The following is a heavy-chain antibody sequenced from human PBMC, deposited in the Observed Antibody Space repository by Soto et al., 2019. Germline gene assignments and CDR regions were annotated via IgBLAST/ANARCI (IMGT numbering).Heavy chain of an antibody. CDR1: GGSISSSSYY. V-gene: IGHV4-39*01. CDR3: AIRSTTFDY. CDR2: IYYSGST. D-gene: IGHD1-1*01. Sequence: PSETLSLTCTVSGGSISSSSYYWGWIRQPPGKGLEWIGSIYYSGSTYYNPSLKSRVTISVDTSKNQFSLKLGSVTAADTAVYYCAIRSTTFDYWGQGTLVTVSS. J-gene: IGHJ4*02.